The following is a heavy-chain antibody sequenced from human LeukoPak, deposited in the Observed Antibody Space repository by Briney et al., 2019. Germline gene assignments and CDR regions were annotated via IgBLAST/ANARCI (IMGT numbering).Heavy chain of an antibody. CDR2: IIPIFGTA. CDR3: ARVLGEWLENWFDP. J-gene: IGHJ5*02. Sequence: SXKVSCKASGGTFISYAISWVRQAPGQGLEWKGVIIPIFGTANYAQKFQRTVTITADESTSTAYMELSSLRSEDTAVYYCARVLGEWLENWFDPWGQGTLVTVSS. CDR1: GGTFISYA. D-gene: IGHD3-16*01. V-gene: IGHV1-69*01.